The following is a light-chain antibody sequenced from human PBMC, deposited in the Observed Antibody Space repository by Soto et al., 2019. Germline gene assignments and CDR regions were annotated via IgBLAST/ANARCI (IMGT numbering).Light chain of an antibody. J-gene: IGLJ1*01. CDR3: KSYAGSKTYV. Sequence: QSVLTQPPSASGSPGQSVTISCTGTKSDIGVYDFVSWYQHHPGKAPRLIIYEVVQRPSGVPDRFSGSKSGNTASLTVSGLQAADEAAYFCKSYAGSKTYVFGSGTKLTVL. CDR2: EVV. V-gene: IGLV2-8*01. CDR1: KSDIGVYDF.